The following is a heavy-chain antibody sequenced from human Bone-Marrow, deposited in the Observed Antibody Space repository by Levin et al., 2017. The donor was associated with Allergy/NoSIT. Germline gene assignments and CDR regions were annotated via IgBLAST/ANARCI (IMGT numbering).Heavy chain of an antibody. D-gene: IGHD2-2*01. CDR2: ISNDGSNK. CDR1: GFTFSDYG. V-gene: IGHV3-30*18. Sequence: PGESLKISCAASGFTFSDYGMHWVRQAPGKGLEWVAAISNDGSNKYYADSVKGRFTISRDNSKNTLYLQLNSLRAEDTAVYYCAKDSGSCSSNSATYGMEVWSQGTSVTVS. J-gene: IGHJ6*02. CDR3: AKDSGSCSSNSATYGMEV.